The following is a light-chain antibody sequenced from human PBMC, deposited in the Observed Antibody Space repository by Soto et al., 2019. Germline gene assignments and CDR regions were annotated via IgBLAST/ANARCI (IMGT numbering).Light chain of an antibody. CDR2: GAS. CDR3: QQSYSSPRT. Sequence: DIPMTQSPSSLSASVGDRVTITCRASQSISTYLNWYQQRPGRAPKVLIYGASRLQSGVPSRFSGSGSGTDFTLSISGRQPEDFATYFCQQSYSSPRTFGKGTRVEIK. V-gene: IGKV1-39*01. J-gene: IGKJ1*01. CDR1: QSISTY.